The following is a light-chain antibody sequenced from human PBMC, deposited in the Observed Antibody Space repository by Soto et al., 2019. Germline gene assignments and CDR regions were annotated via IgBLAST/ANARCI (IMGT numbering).Light chain of an antibody. V-gene: IGLV2-14*01. CDR2: EVN. CDR3: SSYRSIGSVV. CDR1: SSDVGGYKY. J-gene: IGLJ1*01. Sequence: QSALAQPASVSGSPGQSITIPCTGTSSDVGGYKYVSWYQQHAGKAPKVMIYEVNNRPSGVSTRFSGSKSGNTASLTISGLQADDEGDYYCSSYRSIGSVVFGTGTKVTVL.